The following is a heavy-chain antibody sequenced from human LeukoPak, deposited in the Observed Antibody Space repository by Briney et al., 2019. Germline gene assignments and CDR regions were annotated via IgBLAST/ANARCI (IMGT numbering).Heavy chain of an antibody. V-gene: IGHV1-18*01. CDR1: GYTFTSYG. CDR2: ISAYNGNT. CDR3: ARGSPPRRNYDSRGYYSYYFDY. J-gene: IGHJ4*02. D-gene: IGHD3-22*01. Sequence: SVKVSCKASGYTFTSYGISWVRQAPGQGLEWMGWISAYNGNTHYAQKLQGRVTMTTDTSTSTVYMELRSLRSDDTAVYYCARGSPPRRNYDSRGYYSYYFDYWGQGTLVTVSS.